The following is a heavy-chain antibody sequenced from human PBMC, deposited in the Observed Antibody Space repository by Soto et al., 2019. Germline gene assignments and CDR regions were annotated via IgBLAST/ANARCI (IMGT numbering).Heavy chain of an antibody. CDR3: ARAGPDFGGNNWYFDL. J-gene: IGHJ2*01. D-gene: IGHD4-17*01. V-gene: IGHV4-30-2*01. CDR1: GGYISSGGYS. Sequence: SEPLSLTCGVSGGYISSGGYSRSWKRKQPGKGLEWIGYIYHSGSTYYNPSLKSRVTISVDRSKNQFSLKLSSVTAADTAVYYCARAGPDFGGNNWYFDLWGRGTLVTVSS. CDR2: IYHSGST.